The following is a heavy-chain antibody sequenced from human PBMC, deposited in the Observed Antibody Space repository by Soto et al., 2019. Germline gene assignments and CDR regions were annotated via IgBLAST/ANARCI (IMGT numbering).Heavy chain of an antibody. CDR1: GGTFSSYA. CDR3: ARVFGVGATTGYYYGMDV. CDR2: IIPIFGTA. Sequence: SVKVSCKASGGTFSSYAISWVRQAPGQGLEWMGGIIPIFGTANYAQKFQGRVTITADESTSTAYMELSSLRSEDTAVYYCARVFGVGATTGYYYGMDVWGQGTTVTVSS. J-gene: IGHJ6*02. V-gene: IGHV1-69*13. D-gene: IGHD1-26*01.